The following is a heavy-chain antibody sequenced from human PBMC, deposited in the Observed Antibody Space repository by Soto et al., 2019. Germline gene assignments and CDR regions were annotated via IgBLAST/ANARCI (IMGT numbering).Heavy chain of an antibody. CDR2: ISAHNGNT. Sequence: QVHLVQSGAEVKKPGASVKVSCKGSGYAFTTYGITWVRQAPEQGLEWMGWISAHNGNTNYAQKLQGRVTVTRDTSTSTAYMEPRSLRSDDTAVYYCARGRYGDYWGQGALVTVSS. V-gene: IGHV1-18*01. J-gene: IGHJ4*02. CDR1: GYAFTTYG. CDR3: ARGRYGDY. D-gene: IGHD1-1*01.